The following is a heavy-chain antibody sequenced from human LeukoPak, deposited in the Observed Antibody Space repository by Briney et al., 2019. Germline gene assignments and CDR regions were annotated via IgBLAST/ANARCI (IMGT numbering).Heavy chain of an antibody. CDR1: GYSISSGHY. Sequence: PSETLSLTCDVSGYSISSGHYWGWIRQSPGKGLEWIASMYNSGSAYFKSSLNSRVTISLDTPKNQFSLTLNSVTAADTAVYYCARHVYGRHQLQAYHFDYWGQGILVTVSS. CDR2: MYNSGSA. CDR3: ARHVYGRHQLQAYHFDY. D-gene: IGHD2-2*01. V-gene: IGHV4-38-2*01. J-gene: IGHJ4*02.